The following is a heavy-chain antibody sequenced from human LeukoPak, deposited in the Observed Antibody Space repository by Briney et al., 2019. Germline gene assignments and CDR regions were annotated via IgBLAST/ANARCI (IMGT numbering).Heavy chain of an antibody. V-gene: IGHV4-34*01. CDR3: ASTNCSGGSCYVHY. D-gene: IGHD2-15*01. Sequence: PSETLSLTCAVYGGSFSGYYWSWIRQPPGKGLEWIGEINHSGSTNYNPSLESRVTISVDTSKNQFSLKLSSVTAADTAVYYCASTNCSGGSCYVHYWGQGTLVTVSS. CDR1: GGSFSGYY. J-gene: IGHJ4*02. CDR2: INHSGST.